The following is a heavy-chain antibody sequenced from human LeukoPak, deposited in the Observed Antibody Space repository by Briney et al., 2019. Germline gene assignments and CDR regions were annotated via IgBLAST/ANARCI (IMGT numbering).Heavy chain of an antibody. CDR1: GFTFADFT. V-gene: IGHV3-49*03. D-gene: IGHD2-8*01. Sequence: GGSLRLSCTASGFTFADFTVSWFRQSPGQGLEWVGFIRSNVYGGTTEHAASVEARFTISRDDSNSIAYLQMNSLKTEDTAVYYCTRGCGRYVMVDWWGQGTLVTVSS. CDR3: TRGCGRYVMVDW. J-gene: IGHJ4*02. CDR2: IRSNVYGGTT.